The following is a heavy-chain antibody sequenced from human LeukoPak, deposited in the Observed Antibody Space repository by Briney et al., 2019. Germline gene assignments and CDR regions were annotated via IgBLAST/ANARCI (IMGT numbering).Heavy chain of an antibody. J-gene: IGHJ6*03. CDR2: INPNSGGT. V-gene: IGHV1-2*02. CDR3: ARGRRPSGYYTPQGYYYYYMDV. Sequence: GASVKVSCKASGYTFTGYYMHWVRQAPGQGLEWMGWINPNSGGTNYAQKFQGRVTMARDTSISTAYMELSRLRSDDTAVYYCARGRRPSGYYTPQGYYYYYMDVWGKGTTVTVSS. CDR1: GYTFTGYY. D-gene: IGHD3-3*01.